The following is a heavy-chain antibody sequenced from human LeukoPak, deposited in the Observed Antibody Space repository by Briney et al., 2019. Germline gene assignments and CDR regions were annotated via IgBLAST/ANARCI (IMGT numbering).Heavy chain of an antibody. CDR2: ISGSGGST. CDR1: GFTFSSYA. D-gene: IGHD3-10*01. V-gene: IGHV3-23*01. J-gene: IGHJ4*02. Sequence: GGSLRLSCAASGFTFSSYAMSWVRQAPGKGLEWASAISGSGGSTYYADSVKGRFTISRDNSKNTLYLQMNSLRAEDTAVYYCAKVGFGELLSYWGQGTLVTVSS. CDR3: AKVGFGELLSY.